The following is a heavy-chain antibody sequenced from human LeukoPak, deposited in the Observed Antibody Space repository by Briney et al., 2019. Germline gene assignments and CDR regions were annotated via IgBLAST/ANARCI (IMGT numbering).Heavy chain of an antibody. Sequence: ASVKVSCKVSGYTLTELSMHWVRQAPGKGLEWMGGFDPEDGETIYAQKFQGRVTMTEDTSTDTAYMELSSLRSEDTAVYYCATGGGPKYYDISTGYSIWGQGTMVTVSS. CDR1: GYTLTELS. CDR3: ATGGGPKYYDISTGYSI. D-gene: IGHD3-9*01. J-gene: IGHJ3*02. CDR2: FDPEDGET. V-gene: IGHV1-24*01.